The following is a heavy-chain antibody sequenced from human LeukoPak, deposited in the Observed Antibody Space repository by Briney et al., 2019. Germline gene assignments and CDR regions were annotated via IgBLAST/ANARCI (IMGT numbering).Heavy chain of an antibody. CDR1: GYTFTSYG. Sequence: ASVNVSCKASGYTFTSYGISWVRQAPGQGLEWMGWISAYNGNTNYAQKLQGRVTMTTDTSTSTAYMELRSLRPDDTAVYYCAREGPVNLTDAFDTWGQGTMVTVSS. CDR3: AREGPVNLTDAFDT. CDR2: ISAYNGNT. V-gene: IGHV1-18*01. J-gene: IGHJ3*02.